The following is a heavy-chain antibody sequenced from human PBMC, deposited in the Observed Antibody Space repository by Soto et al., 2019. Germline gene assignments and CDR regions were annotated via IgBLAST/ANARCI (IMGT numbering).Heavy chain of an antibody. V-gene: IGHV4-34*01. CDR3: ARGRRAYDFWSGYYSDYYGMDV. CDR1: GGSFSGYY. J-gene: IGHJ6*04. D-gene: IGHD3-3*01. CDR2: INHSGST. Sequence: SETLSLTCAVYGGSFSGYYWSWIRQPPGKGLEWIGEINHSGSTNYNPSLKSRVTISVDTSKNQFSLKLSSVTAADTAVYYCARGRRAYDFWSGYYSDYYGMDVWGKLTTVTVPS.